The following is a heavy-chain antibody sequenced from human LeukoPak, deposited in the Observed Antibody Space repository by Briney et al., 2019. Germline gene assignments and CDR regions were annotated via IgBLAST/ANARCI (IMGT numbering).Heavy chain of an antibody. J-gene: IGHJ2*01. CDR3: ARVKGVREYWYFDL. V-gene: IGHV1-18*01. CDR1: GYTFASYG. D-gene: IGHD2-8*01. CDR2: ISAYNGNT. Sequence: ASVKVSCKASGYTFASYGISWVRQAPGQGLEWMGWISAYNGNTNYAQKLQGRVTMTTDTSTSTAYMELRSLRSDDTAVYYCARVKGVREYWYFDLWGRGTLVTVSS.